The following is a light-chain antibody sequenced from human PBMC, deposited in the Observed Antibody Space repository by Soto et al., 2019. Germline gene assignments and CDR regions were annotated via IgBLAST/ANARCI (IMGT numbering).Light chain of an antibody. V-gene: IGLV3-21*04. CDR2: YDS. J-gene: IGLJ2*01. Sequence: SYELTQPPSVSVAPGKTARITCGENNIGNKRVHWYQQKPGQAPVLVIFYDSDRPSGIPERFSGSKSGNTATLTISRVEAGDEADYYCQVWDSSSDHVVFGGGTKVTVL. CDR1: NIGNKR. CDR3: QVWDSSSDHVV.